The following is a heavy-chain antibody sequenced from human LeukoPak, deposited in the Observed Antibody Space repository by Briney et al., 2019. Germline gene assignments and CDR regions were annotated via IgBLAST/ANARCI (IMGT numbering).Heavy chain of an antibody. CDR3: AGTDYALSVHFDY. D-gene: IGHD4-17*01. J-gene: IGHJ4*02. V-gene: IGHV4-59*01. CDR2: IYYSGST. Sequence: ASETLSLTCTVSGGSISSYYWSWIRQPPGKGLEWIGYIYYSGSTNYNPSLKSRVTISVDTSKNQFSLKLSSVTAADTAVYYCAGTDYALSVHFDYWGQGTLVTVSS. CDR1: GGSISSYY.